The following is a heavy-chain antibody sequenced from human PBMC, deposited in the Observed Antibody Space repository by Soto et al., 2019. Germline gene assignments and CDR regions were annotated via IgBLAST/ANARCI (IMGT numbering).Heavy chain of an antibody. CDR2: INPNSGGT. V-gene: IGHV1-2*04. J-gene: IGHJ4*02. CDR3: ARGTYYYDISGIDY. Sequence: ASVKVSCKASGYTFTGYYMHWVRQAPGQGLEWMGWINPNSGGTNYAQKFQGWVTMTRDTSISTAYMELSRLRSDDTAVYYCARGTYYYDISGIDYWGQGTLVTVSS. CDR1: GYTFTGYY. D-gene: IGHD3-22*01.